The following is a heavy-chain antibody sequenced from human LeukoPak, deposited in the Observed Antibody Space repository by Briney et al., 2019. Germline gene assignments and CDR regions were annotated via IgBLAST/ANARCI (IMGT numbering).Heavy chain of an antibody. CDR3: AAPFRTEDYYHGMDV. Sequence: ASVKVSCKASGYTFTGYYMHWVRQAPGQGLEWMGWINPNSGGTNYAQKFQGRVTMTRDTSISTAYMELSSLISDDTAVYYCAAPFRTEDYYHGMDVWGQGTTVTVSS. J-gene: IGHJ6*02. CDR1: GYTFTGYY. V-gene: IGHV1-2*02. CDR2: INPNSGGT. D-gene: IGHD3/OR15-3a*01.